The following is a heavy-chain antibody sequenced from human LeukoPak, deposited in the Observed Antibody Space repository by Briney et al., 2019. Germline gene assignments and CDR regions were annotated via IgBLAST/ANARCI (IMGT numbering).Heavy chain of an antibody. D-gene: IGHD6-6*01. CDR3: AKGSRIAARPTIWFDS. J-gene: IGHJ5*01. Sequence: PGGSLRLSCAASGFTFSSYWMSWVRQAPGKGLEWVSSGHSDGTAYYADSVKGRFTISRDNSKNTLSLQMNSLRAEDTAVYYCAKGSRIAARPTIWFDSWGQGTLVTVSS. CDR1: GFTFSSYW. CDR2: GHSDGTA. V-gene: IGHV3-23*01.